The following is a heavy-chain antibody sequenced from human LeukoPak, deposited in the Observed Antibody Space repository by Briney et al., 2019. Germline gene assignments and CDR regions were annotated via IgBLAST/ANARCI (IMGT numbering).Heavy chain of an antibody. CDR1: GYSISSGYY. J-gene: IGHJ4*02. Sequence: SETLSLTCTVSGYSISSGYYWAWIRQPPGKGLEWIGSIYHSGSTNYNPSLKSRVTISVDKSKNQFSLKLSSVTAADTAVYYCARADYYDSSGYYLDYWGQGTLVTVSS. CDR3: ARADYYDSSGYYLDY. D-gene: IGHD3-22*01. V-gene: IGHV4-38-2*02. CDR2: IYHSGST.